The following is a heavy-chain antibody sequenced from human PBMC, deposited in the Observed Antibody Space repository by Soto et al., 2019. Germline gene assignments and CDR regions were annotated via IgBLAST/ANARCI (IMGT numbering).Heavy chain of an antibody. D-gene: IGHD3-10*01. CDR3: AKDIKLGSGSAHDY. Sequence: EVQLLDSGGGLVHPGGSLRLSCAASGFTFTSYVMGWVRQAPGKGLEWLSVISGGGDSTYYADSVKGRFTISSDNSKNTLYLQMNSLRAEDTAIYYCAKDIKLGSGSAHDYWGQGTLVTVSA. CDR2: ISGGGDST. V-gene: IGHV3-23*01. CDR1: GFTFTSYV. J-gene: IGHJ4*02.